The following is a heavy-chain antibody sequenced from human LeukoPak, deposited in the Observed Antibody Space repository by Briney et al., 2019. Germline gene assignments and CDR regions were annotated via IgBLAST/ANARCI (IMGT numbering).Heavy chain of an antibody. CDR2: ISGSGGST. V-gene: IGHV3-23*01. CDR3: AKDGSDYDILTGYYYFDY. J-gene: IGHJ4*02. CDR1: GFTFSSYA. D-gene: IGHD3-9*01. Sequence: GGSLRLSCAASGFTFSSYAMSWVRQAPGKGLEWVSAISGSGGSTYYADSVKGRFTISRDNSKNTLYLQMNSLRAEDTAVYYCAKDGSDYDILTGYYYFDYWGQGTLVTVSS.